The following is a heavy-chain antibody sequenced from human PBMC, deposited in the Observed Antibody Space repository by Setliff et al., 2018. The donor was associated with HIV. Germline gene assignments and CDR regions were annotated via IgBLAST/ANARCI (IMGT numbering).Heavy chain of an antibody. J-gene: IGHJ4*02. CDR2: INHSGST. CDR3: ARSITMVRGIRQDYFDY. Sequence: SETLSLTCAVYGGSFTGYYWSWIRQPPGKGPEWIGEINHSGSTNYNSALKSRVSISVDTSKNQFSLKLRSVTAADTAAYFCARSITMVRGIRQDYFDYWGQGTLVTVS. CDR1: GGSFTGYY. V-gene: IGHV4-34*01. D-gene: IGHD3-10*01.